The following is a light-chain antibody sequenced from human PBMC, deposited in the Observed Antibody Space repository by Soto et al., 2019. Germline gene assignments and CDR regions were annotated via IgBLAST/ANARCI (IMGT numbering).Light chain of an antibody. Sequence: DIQMTQSPSSLSASVGDRISITCRASQSVSSYLNWYQQKPGKAPRLLIYAASHLQTGAPSRFSGSGSGTDFTFIISSLQAEDIATYYCQQYDNLPLTFGGGTKVDIK. CDR2: AAS. V-gene: IGKV1-33*01. CDR1: QSVSSY. CDR3: QQYDNLPLT. J-gene: IGKJ4*01.